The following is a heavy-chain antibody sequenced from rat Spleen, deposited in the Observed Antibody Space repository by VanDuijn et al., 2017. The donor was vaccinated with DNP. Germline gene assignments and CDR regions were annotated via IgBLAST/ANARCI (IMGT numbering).Heavy chain of an antibody. CDR2: IIYDGSST. CDR3: ARQTTRGWYFDF. Sequence: EVQLVESDGGLVQPGRSLKLSCAASGFTFSDYYMAWVRQAPKNGLEWVATIIYDGSSTYYRDSVTGRFTISRDNAKNTQYLQMDSLRSEDTATYYCARQTTRGWYFDFWGQGVMVTVSS. D-gene: IGHD1-4*01. V-gene: IGHV5-7*01. J-gene: IGHJ2*01. CDR1: GFTFSDYY.